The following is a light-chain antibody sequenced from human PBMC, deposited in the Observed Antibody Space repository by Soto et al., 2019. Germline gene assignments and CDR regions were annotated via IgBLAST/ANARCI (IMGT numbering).Light chain of an antibody. Sequence: QSGLTQPASVSGSPGQAITMSCTGSSSDVGGYNCVSWYQQHPGKAPKLMIYDVSNRPSGVSDRFSGSKSGNTASLTISGLQPEDEADYYCSSFTSSITLVFGGGTKVTVL. V-gene: IGLV2-14*03. CDR2: DVS. CDR3: SSFTSSITLV. J-gene: IGLJ2*01. CDR1: SSDVGGYNC.